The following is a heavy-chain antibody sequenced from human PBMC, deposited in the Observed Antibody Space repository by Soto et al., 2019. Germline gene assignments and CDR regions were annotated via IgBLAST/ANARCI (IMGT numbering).Heavy chain of an antibody. D-gene: IGHD6-13*01. Sequence: EVQLVESGGGLIQPGGSLRLSCAASGFTVSYDYMSWVRQAPGKGLEWVSVVFSGGDTYYADSVKGRFTISRDNSKNTLYLQMNSLRAEDTAVYHCAKEAAASGTFDYWGQGTLVTVSS. CDR2: VFSGGDT. CDR3: AKEAAASGTFDY. J-gene: IGHJ4*02. CDR1: GFTVSYDY. V-gene: IGHV3-53*01.